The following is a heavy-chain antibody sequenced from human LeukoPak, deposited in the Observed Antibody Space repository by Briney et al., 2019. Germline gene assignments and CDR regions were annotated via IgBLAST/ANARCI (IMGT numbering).Heavy chain of an antibody. J-gene: IGHJ1*01. V-gene: IGHV4-38-2*01. CDR2: INRSGST. CDR3: ARVGYSSGGTCYAGYFHH. Sequence: PSETLSLTCAVSGYSISSGYYWGWIRQPPRRGLQWIGTINRSGSTYYNPSLKSRVTISLDTSKNHFSLKMSSVTAADTAVYYCARVGYSSGGTCYAGYFHHWGQGTLVTVSP. D-gene: IGHD2-15*01. CDR1: GYSISSGYY.